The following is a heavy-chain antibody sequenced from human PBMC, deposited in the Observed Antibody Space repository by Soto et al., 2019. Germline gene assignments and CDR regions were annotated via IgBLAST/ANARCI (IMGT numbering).Heavy chain of an antibody. D-gene: IGHD4-17*01. J-gene: IGHJ4*02. CDR1: GFTFSSYG. CDR2: ISYDGSNK. CDR3: AKDNSGDYEFIYFDY. V-gene: IGHV3-30*18. Sequence: QVQLVESGGGVVQPGRSLRLSCAASGFTFSSYGMHWVRQAPGKGLEWVAVISYDGSNKYYADSVKGRFTISRDNSKNTLYLQMNSLRAEDTAVYYCAKDNSGDYEFIYFDYWGQGTLATVSS.